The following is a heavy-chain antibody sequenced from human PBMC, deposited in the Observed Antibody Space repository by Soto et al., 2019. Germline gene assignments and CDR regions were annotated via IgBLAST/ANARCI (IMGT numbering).Heavy chain of an antibody. D-gene: IGHD2-15*01. CDR1: KFTFSSYA. V-gene: IGHV3-23*01. Sequence: GGSLRLSCAASKFTFSSYAMSWVRQAPGKGLEWVSAISGSGGSTYSADSVKGRFTISRDNAKNSLYLHMNSLSAEDTAVYYRARDRGCSGGICYRDLGYWGQGTLVTVSS. CDR3: ARDRGCSGGICYRDLGY. J-gene: IGHJ4*02. CDR2: ISGSGGST.